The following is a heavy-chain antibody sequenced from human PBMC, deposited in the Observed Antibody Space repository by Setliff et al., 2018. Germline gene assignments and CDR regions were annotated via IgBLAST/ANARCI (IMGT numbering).Heavy chain of an antibody. D-gene: IGHD2-2*01. CDR1: GDSISSGSYY. Sequence: KPSETLSLTCTVSGDSISSGSYYWSWIRQPAGKGLEWIGHIYTSGSTNYNPSLKSRVTISVDTSKNQFSLKLSSVTAADTAVYYCATNPYQLLNFDYWGQGTLVTVSS. J-gene: IGHJ4*02. CDR2: IYTSGST. V-gene: IGHV4-61*09. CDR3: ATNPYQLLNFDY.